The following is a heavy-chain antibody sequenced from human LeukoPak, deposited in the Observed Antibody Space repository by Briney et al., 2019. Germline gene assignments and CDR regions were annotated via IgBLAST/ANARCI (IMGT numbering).Heavy chain of an antibody. CDR3: ARVSSGSGTN. J-gene: IGHJ4*02. D-gene: IGHD3-10*01. CDR1: GGSISSGDNY. Sequence: SETLSLTCTVSGGSISSGDNYWSWIRQPPGKGLEWIGSICYSGSPYYNPSLKSRGTISVDTSKNQFSLKLSSVTAADTAIYYCARVSSGSGTNWGQGTLVTVSS. CDR2: ICYSGSP. V-gene: IGHV4-30-4*01.